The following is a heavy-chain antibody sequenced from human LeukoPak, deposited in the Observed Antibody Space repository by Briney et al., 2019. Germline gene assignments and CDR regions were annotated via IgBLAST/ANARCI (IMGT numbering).Heavy chain of an antibody. Sequence: GESLKISCKGSGYNFTSYWIGWVRQMPGKGLEWMGIIYPGDSDTRYSPSFQGQVTISADKSISTAYLQWSSLKASDTAMYYRARQSDSSGWYDAFDIWGQGTMVTVSS. CDR3: ARQSDSSGWYDAFDI. J-gene: IGHJ3*02. CDR2: IYPGDSDT. D-gene: IGHD6-19*01. CDR1: GYNFTSYW. V-gene: IGHV5-51*01.